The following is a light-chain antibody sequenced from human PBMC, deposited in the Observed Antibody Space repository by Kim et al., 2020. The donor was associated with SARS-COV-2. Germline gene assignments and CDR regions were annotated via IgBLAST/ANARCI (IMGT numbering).Light chain of an antibody. CDR3: QSYESNFWV. CDR2: EDN. V-gene: IGLV6-57*03. J-gene: IGLJ3*02. Sequence: NFMLTQPHSVSESPGKTVTISCTRSSGSIASNYVQWYQQRPGSAPTPVIYEDNQRPSGVPARFSGSIDSSSNSASLTISGLKTEDEADYYCQSYESNFWVFGGGTKLTVL. CDR1: SGSIASNY.